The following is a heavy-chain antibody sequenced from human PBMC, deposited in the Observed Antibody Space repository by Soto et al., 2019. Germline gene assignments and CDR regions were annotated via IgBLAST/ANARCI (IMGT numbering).Heavy chain of an antibody. CDR3: AKGKRITMVRGVTSFDY. V-gene: IGHV3-23*01. CDR2: ISGSGGST. Sequence: PGGSLRLSCAASGFTFSSYAMSWVRQAPGKGLEWVSAISGSGGSTYCADSVKGRFTISRDNSKNTLYLQMNSLRAEDTAVYYCAKGKRITMVRGVTSFDYWGQGTLVTVSS. J-gene: IGHJ4*02. D-gene: IGHD3-10*01. CDR1: GFTFSSYA.